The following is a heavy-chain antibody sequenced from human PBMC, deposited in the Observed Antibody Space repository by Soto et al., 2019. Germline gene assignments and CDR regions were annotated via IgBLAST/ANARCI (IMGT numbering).Heavy chain of an antibody. V-gene: IGHV1-18*01. CDR2: ISAYNGNT. CDR1: GYTFTSYG. CDR3: ARDLGHSYANEDWFDP. J-gene: IGHJ5*02. D-gene: IGHD5-18*01. Sequence: ASVKVSCKASGYTFTSYGISWVLQAPGQGLEWMGWISAYNGNTNYAQKLQGRVTMTTDASTSTAYMELRSLRSDDTAVYYCARDLGHSYANEDWFDPWGQGTLVTVSS.